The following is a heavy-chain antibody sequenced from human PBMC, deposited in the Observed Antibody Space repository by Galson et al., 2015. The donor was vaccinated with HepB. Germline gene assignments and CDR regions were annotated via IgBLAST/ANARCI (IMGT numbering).Heavy chain of an antibody. Sequence: SVKVSCKASGYTFTSYYMHWVRQAPGQGLEWMGMINLSGGSTGYAQKFQGRVTMTRDTSTNTVYMDLSSLRSEDTALYYCAKGGAGSTNYDYWGQGTLVPVSS. CDR1: GYTFTSYY. CDR2: INLSGGST. D-gene: IGHD5-24*01. J-gene: IGHJ4*02. V-gene: IGHV1-46*01. CDR3: AKGGAGSTNYDY.